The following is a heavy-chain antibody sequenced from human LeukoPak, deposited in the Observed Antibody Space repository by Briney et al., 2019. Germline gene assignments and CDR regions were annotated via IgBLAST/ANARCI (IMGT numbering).Heavy chain of an antibody. CDR2: IDTSGNT. D-gene: IGHD3-10*01. V-gene: IGHV4-4*07. CDR3: ARGIVRGVSAPDI. Sequence: SETLSLTCTLSGGSISIYRWSWIRQPAGKGLEWMGRIDTSGNTNYNPSLNGRVTTSVDTSKTQFYLNLRSVTAADTAIYYCARGIVRGVSAPDIWGQGTMVTVSS. CDR1: GGSISIYR. J-gene: IGHJ3*02.